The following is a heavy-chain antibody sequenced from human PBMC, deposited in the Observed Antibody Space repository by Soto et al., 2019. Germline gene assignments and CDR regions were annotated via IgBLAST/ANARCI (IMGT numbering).Heavy chain of an antibody. CDR3: ATRDGGTYYYCGMDV. Sequence: GGSLRLSCAASGFTFSSYGMHWVRQAPGKGLERVAVIWYDGSNKYYADSVKGRFTISRDNSKNTLYLQMNSLRAEDTAVYYCATRDGGTYYYCGMDVWGQGTTVTVSS. D-gene: IGHD3-16*01. V-gene: IGHV3-33*01. CDR1: GFTFSSYG. CDR2: IWYDGSNK. J-gene: IGHJ6*02.